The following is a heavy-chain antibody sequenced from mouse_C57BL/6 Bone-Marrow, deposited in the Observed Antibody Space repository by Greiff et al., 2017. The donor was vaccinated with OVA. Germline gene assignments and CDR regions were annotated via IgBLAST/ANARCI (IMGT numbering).Heavy chain of an antibody. CDR1: GYTFTSYG. V-gene: IGHV1-81*01. J-gene: IGHJ3*01. D-gene: IGHD2-2*01. CDR3: ARDGYDVAWFAY. CDR2: IYPRSGNT. Sequence: VKLQESGAELARPGASVKLSCKASGYTFTSYGISWVKQRTGQGLEWIGEIYPRSGNTYYNEKFKGKATLTADKSSSTAYMELRSLTSEDSAVYFCARDGYDVAWFAYWGQGTLVTVSA.